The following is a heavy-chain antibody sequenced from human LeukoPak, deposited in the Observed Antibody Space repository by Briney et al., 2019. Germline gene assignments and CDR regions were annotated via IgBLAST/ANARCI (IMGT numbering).Heavy chain of an antibody. CDR3: VRGLGGGSHSGVFDH. CDR1: GFTFSSYS. CDR2: INSDESSR. V-gene: IGHV3-74*01. D-gene: IGHD1-26*01. Sequence: PGGSLRLSCAASGFTFSSYSMNWVRQAPGKGVVWVSRINSDESSRVYADSVKGRFTISRDNAKNMLYLQMNSLRVEDTAVYYCVRGLGGGSHSGVFDHWGQGALVTVSS. J-gene: IGHJ4*02.